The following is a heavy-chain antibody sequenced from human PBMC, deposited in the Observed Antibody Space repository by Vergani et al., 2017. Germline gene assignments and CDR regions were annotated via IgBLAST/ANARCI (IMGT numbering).Heavy chain of an antibody. CDR3: ARAPYYYYGMDV. CDR2: IYYSGST. J-gene: IGHJ6*02. V-gene: IGHV4-59*01. Sequence: QVQLQESGPGLVKPSETLSLTCTVSGGSISSYYWSWIRQPPGKGLEWIGYIYYSGSTNYNPSLKSRVTISVDTSKNQFSLKLGSVTAADTAVYYCARAPYYYYGMDVWGQGTTVTVSS. CDR1: GGSISSYY.